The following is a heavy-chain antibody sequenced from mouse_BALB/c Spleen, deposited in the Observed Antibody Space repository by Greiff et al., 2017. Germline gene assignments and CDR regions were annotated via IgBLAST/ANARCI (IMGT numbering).Heavy chain of an antibody. CDR3: AKHVGGSSPYYAMDY. D-gene: IGHD1-1*01. J-gene: IGHJ4*01. V-gene: IGHV2-6-5*01. CDR1: GFSLTDYG. Sequence: VKVVESGPGLVAPSQSLSITCTVSGFSLTDYGVSWIRQPPGKGLEWLGVIWGGGSTYYNSALKSRLSISKDNSKSQVFLKMNSLQTDDTAMYYCAKHVGGSSPYYAMDYWGQGTSVTVSS. CDR2: IWGGGST.